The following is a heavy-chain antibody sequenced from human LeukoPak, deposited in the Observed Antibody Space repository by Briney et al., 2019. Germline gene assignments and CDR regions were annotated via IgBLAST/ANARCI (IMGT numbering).Heavy chain of an antibody. J-gene: IGHJ4*02. Sequence: PGGSLRLSCAASGFTFSSYSMNWVRQAPGKGLEWVSYISSSSSTIYYAASVKGRFTISRDNAKNSLYLQMNSLRAEDTAVYYCARAHYYDSARPPFDYWGQGTLVTVSS. V-gene: IGHV3-48*04. CDR3: ARAHYYDSARPPFDY. CDR2: ISSSSSTI. D-gene: IGHD3-22*01. CDR1: GFTFSSYS.